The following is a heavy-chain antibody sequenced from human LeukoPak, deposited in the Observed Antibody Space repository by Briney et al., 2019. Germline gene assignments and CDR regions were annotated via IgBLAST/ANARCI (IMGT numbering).Heavy chain of an antibody. CDR1: GFTFSTYA. V-gene: IGHV3-23*01. Sequence: GGSLRLSCAASGFTFSTYAMSWVRHTPGKELEWVSGISSGGNTQYTDSVKGRFTVSRDNSKNTLHLQMGSLRAEDTTIYYCTKDRRQWVVPYFDSWGQGTVVTVSS. D-gene: IGHD6-19*01. J-gene: IGHJ4*02. CDR2: ISSGGNT. CDR3: TKDRRQWVVPYFDS.